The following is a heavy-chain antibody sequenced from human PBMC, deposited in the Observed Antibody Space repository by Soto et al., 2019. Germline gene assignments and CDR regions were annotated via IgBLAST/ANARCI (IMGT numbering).Heavy chain of an antibody. CDR3: AKGLRVMVRGVIDAFDI. D-gene: IGHD3-10*01. Sequence: GGSLRLSCAASGFTFSSYAMSWVRQAPGKGLEWVSAISGSGGSTYYADSVKGRFTISRDNSKNTLYLQMNSLRAEDTAVYYCAKGLRVMVRGVIDAFDIWGQGTMVTVSS. V-gene: IGHV3-23*01. CDR1: GFTFSSYA. CDR2: ISGSGGST. J-gene: IGHJ3*02.